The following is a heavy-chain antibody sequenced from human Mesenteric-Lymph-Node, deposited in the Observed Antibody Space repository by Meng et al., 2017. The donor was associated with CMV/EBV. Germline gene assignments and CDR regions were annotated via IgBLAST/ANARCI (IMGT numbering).Heavy chain of an antibody. D-gene: IGHD2-2*01. Sequence: ETLSLTCAASGFTFSSDAMSWVRQAPGKGLEWVSAITSGGDYTYYADSVKGRFTISRDNSKNTLYLQMNSLRAEDTAVYYCARDRSVVVPADRGAFDIWGQGTMVTVSS. CDR2: ITSGGDYT. CDR3: ARDRSVVVPADRGAFDI. CDR1: GFTFSSDA. J-gene: IGHJ3*02. V-gene: IGHV3-23*01.